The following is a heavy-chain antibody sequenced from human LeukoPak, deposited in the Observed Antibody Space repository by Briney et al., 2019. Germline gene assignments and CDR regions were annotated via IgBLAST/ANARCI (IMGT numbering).Heavy chain of an antibody. V-gene: IGHV3-21*01. J-gene: IGHJ3*02. CDR2: ISSSSSYI. D-gene: IGHD3-9*01. CDR3: VRSVLRYFDRSSGAFDI. CDR1: AFSFSSYE. Sequence: GGSLRLSCTASAFSFSSYEMNWLRQAPGKGLEWVSSISSSSSYIYYADSVKGRFTISRDNAKNSLYLQMNSLRAEDTAVYYCVRSVLRYFDRSSGAFDIWGQGTMVTVSS.